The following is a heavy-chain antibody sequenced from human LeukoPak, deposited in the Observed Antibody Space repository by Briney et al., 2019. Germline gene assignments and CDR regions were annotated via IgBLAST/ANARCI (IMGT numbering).Heavy chain of an antibody. CDR3: ARVEVTSGSIDY. V-gene: IGHV3-33*05. CDR2: ISSGGVLR. CDR1: GFTFSSYG. D-gene: IGHD3-10*01. Sequence: GGSLGLSCAASGFTFSSYGMHWVRQAPGKGLEWVSIISSGGVLRYYADSVKGRFTISRDNSKNTLYLQMNSLRAEDTAVYYCARVEVTSGSIDYWGQGTLVTVSS. J-gene: IGHJ4*02.